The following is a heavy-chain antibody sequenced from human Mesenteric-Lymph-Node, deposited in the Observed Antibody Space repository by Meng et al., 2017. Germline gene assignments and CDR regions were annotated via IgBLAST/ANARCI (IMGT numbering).Heavy chain of an antibody. Sequence: GSLRLSCKGSGYSFTSYWIGWVRQMPGKGLEWMGIIYPGDSDTRYSPSFQGQVTISADKSIRTAYLQWSSLKASDTAMYYGARLCGDWRVVGTFDYWGQGTLVTVSS. D-gene: IGHD3/OR15-3a*01. CDR3: ARLCGDWRVVGTFDY. V-gene: IGHV5-51*01. CDR2: IYPGDSDT. J-gene: IGHJ4*02. CDR1: GYSFTSYW.